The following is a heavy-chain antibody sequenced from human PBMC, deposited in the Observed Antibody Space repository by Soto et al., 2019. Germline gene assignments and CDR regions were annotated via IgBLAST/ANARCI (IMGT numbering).Heavy chain of an antibody. CDR3: ARSEVQWLVQGFYYSYGMDV. CDR1: GFTFDDYA. V-gene: IGHV3-9*01. CDR2: ISWNSGSI. D-gene: IGHD6-19*01. Sequence: GGSLRLSCAASGFTFDDYAMHWVRQAPGKGLEWVSGISWNSGSIGYADSVKGRFTISRDNAKNSLYLQMNSLRAEDTALYYCARSEVQWLVQGFYYSYGMDVWGQGTTVTVSS. J-gene: IGHJ6*02.